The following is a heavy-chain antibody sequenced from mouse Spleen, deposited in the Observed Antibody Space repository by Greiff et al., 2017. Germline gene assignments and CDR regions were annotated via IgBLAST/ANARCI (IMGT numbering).Heavy chain of an antibody. CDR1: GFNIKDDY. J-gene: IGHJ2*01. D-gene: IGHD1-1*01. CDR2: IDPENGDT. CDR3: TTTLSITTVAY. Sequence: EVKLVESGAELVRPGASVKLSCTASGFNIKDDYMHWVKQRPEQGLEWIGWIDPENGDTEYASKFQGKATITADTSSNTAYLQLSSLTSEDTAVYYCTTTLSITTVAYWGQGTTLTVSS. V-gene: IGHV14-4*01.